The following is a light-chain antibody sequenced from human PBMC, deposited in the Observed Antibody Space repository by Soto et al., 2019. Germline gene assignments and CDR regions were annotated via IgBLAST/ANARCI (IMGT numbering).Light chain of an antibody. CDR2: AAS. V-gene: IGKV1-6*01. Sequence: AMQMTQSPSSLSASVGDRVTITSRASQGIRHYLGWYQQKPGKAPKLLIYAASSLQSGVPSRFSGSGSGTDFTLTISSLQPEDFATYYCLQDYNYPLTFGGGTKVEIK. J-gene: IGKJ4*01. CDR3: LQDYNYPLT. CDR1: QGIRHY.